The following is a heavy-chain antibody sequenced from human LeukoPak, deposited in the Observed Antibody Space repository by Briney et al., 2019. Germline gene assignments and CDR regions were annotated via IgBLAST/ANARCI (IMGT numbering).Heavy chain of an antibody. CDR1: GGTFSSYA. CDR3: ARLETTGTTRGDY. J-gene: IGHJ4*02. Sequence: SVTVSCKASGGTFSSYAISWVRQAPGQGLEWMGRIIPILGIANYAQKFQGRVTITADKSTSTAYMELSSLRSEDTAVYYCARLETTGTTRGDYWGQGTLVTVSS. CDR2: IIPILGIA. D-gene: IGHD1-1*01. V-gene: IGHV1-69*04.